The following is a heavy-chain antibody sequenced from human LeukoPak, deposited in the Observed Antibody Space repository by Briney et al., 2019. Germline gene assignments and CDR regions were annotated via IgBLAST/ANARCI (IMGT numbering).Heavy chain of an antibody. D-gene: IGHD2-2*01. CDR1: GYSFTNYW. CDR3: ARHFCSSTTRCSIDY. J-gene: IGHJ4*02. CDR2: IYPGDSDT. V-gene: IGHV5-51*01. Sequence: GESLKISCKGSGYSFTNYWIGWVRQMPGKGLEWMGSIYPGDSDTTYSPSFQGQVTISADKSISTAYLEWSSLKASDPAMYYCARHFCSSTTRCSIDYWGRGTLVTVSS.